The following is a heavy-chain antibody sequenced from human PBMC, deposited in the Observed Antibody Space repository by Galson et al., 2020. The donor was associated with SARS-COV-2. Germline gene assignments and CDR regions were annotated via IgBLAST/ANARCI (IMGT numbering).Heavy chain of an antibody. V-gene: IGHV4-34*01. J-gene: IGHJ5*02. CDR1: GGSLSGYY. CDR2: INHRQTT. Sequence: SETLSLTCAVSGGSLSGYYWTWIRQPPGKGLEWIGEINHRQTTNYNPSLKSRITISLHTSMNQFSLTLTSATAADTAVYYCARGAPGDYGSGSFVEFDPWGQGVLVTVSS. CDR3: ARGAPGDYGSGSFVEFDP. D-gene: IGHD3-10*01.